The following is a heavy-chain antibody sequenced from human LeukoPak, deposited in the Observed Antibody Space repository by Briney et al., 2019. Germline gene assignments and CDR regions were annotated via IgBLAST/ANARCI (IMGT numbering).Heavy chain of an antibody. CDR1: GFTFSSYA. V-gene: IGHV3-64*01. Sequence: PGGSLRLSCAASGFTFSSYAMHWVRQAPGKGLEYASAISSNGGSTYYANSVKGRFTISRDNSKNTLYLQMGSLRAEDMAVYYCARAPNNIVLMVYLDYWGQGTLVTVSS. J-gene: IGHJ4*02. CDR3: ARAPNNIVLMVYLDY. CDR2: ISSNGGST. D-gene: IGHD2-8*01.